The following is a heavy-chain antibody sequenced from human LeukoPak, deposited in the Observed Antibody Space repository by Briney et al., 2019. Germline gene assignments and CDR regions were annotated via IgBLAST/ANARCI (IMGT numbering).Heavy chain of an antibody. V-gene: IGHV3-30*03. CDR1: GFTFSSYG. Sequence: GGSLRLSCAASGFTFSSYGMHWVRQAPGKGLEWVAVISYDGSNKYYADSVKGRFTISRDNSKNTLYLQMNSLRAEDTAVYYCARGSGLLRAFDIWGQGTMVTVSS. J-gene: IGHJ3*02. CDR3: ARGSGLLRAFDI. D-gene: IGHD3-22*01. CDR2: ISYDGSNK.